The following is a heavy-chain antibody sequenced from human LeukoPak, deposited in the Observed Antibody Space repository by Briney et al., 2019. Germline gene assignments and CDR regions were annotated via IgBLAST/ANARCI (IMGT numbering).Heavy chain of an antibody. V-gene: IGHV3-13*04. J-gene: IGHJ4*02. CDR3: SRVGSSGWPNYFDS. D-gene: IGHD6-19*01. Sequence: GGSLRLSCAASGFTFSSYDMHWVRQATGKGLEWVSVIGTSGDTYYAGSVKGRFTISRENAKNSLYLQMNSLAAGDTAVYFCSRVGSSGWPNYFDSWGQGTLVTVSS. CDR1: GFTFSSYD. CDR2: IGTSGDT.